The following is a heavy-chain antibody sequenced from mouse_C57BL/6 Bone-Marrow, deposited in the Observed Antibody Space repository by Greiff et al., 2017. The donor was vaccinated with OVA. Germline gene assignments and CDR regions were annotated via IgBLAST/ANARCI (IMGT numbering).Heavy chain of an antibody. CDR3: ALITKAIYYAMDY. J-gene: IGHJ4*01. Sequence: DVKLQQSGAELVKPGASVKLSCTASGFNIKDYYMHWVKQRTEQGLEWIGRIDPEDGETKYAPKFQGKATITADTSSNTAYLQLSSLTSEDTAVYYCALITKAIYYAMDYWGQGTSVTVSS. CDR2: IDPEDGET. V-gene: IGHV14-2*01. CDR1: GFNIKDYY. D-gene: IGHD2-4*01.